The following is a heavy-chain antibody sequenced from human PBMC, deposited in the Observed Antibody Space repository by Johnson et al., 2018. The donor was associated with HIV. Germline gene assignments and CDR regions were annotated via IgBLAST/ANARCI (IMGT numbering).Heavy chain of an antibody. V-gene: IGHV3-11*04. CDR2: ISSSGSTI. CDR3: ASHYYGSGLEAFDI. D-gene: IGHD3-10*01. J-gene: IGHJ3*02. CDR1: GFTVSSNY. Sequence: VQLLESGGGVVQPGRSLRLSCAASGFTVSSNYMSWIRQAPGKGLEWVSYISSSGSTIYYADSVKGRFTISRDNAKNSLYLQMNSLRAEDTAVYYCASHYYGSGLEAFDIWGQGTMVTVSS.